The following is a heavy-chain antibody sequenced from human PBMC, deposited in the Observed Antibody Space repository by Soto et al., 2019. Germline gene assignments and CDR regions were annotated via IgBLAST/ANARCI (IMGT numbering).Heavy chain of an antibody. CDR3: ARGVVVVPAANSQFYYYYYYGMDV. Sequence: PSETLSLTCTVSGGSISSYYWSWIRLPPGKGLEWIGYIYYSGSTNYNPSLKSRVTISVDTSKNQFSLKLSSVTAADTAVYYCARGVVVVPAANSQFYYYYYYGMDVWGQGTTVTVSS. D-gene: IGHD2-2*01. CDR1: GGSISSYY. CDR2: IYYSGST. J-gene: IGHJ6*02. V-gene: IGHV4-59*01.